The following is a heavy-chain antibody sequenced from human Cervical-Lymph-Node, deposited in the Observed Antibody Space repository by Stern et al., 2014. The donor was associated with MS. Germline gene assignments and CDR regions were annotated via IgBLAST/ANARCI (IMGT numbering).Heavy chain of an antibody. CDR1: GASIISSY. CDR3: ARGGRHDAFDI. J-gene: IGHJ3*02. V-gene: IGHV4-59*12. CDR2: FCHSGTP. Sequence: QVQLQESGPGLVRPSETLSLTCTVSGASIISSYWSWVRQTPGKGLEWIGYFCHSGTPDYKPSLNRRVPKAQDWSKNNFPVKLSSVTPAATPIYFCARGGRHDAFDIWGQGTMVTVSS.